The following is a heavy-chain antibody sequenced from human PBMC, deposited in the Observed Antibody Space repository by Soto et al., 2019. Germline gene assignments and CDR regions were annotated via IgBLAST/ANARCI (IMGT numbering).Heavy chain of an antibody. D-gene: IGHD5-12*01. CDR3: ARGGNRYSNVASGVGGFDF. Sequence: ETLSLTCTVSGGSISSSYWSWIRQSPERGLEWIAYVYHTGATNYNPSLKSRVTISLDTSKGQFSLNLTSLTTADTAVYFCARGGNRYSNVASGVGGFDFWGQGSLVTVSS. CDR2: VYHTGAT. J-gene: IGHJ4*02. V-gene: IGHV4-59*01. CDR1: GGSISSSY.